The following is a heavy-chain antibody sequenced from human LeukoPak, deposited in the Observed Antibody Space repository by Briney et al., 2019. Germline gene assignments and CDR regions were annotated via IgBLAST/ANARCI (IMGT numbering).Heavy chain of an antibody. CDR3: AREAGYDILTGYYMVSYFDY. Sequence: SETLSLTCTVSGGSISSYYWSWIRQPPGKGLDWIGYIYYSGSTNYNPSLKSRVTISVDTSKNQFSLKLSSVTAADTAVYYCAREAGYDILTGYYMVSYFDYWGQGTLVTVSS. CDR2: IYYSGST. CDR1: GGSISSYY. J-gene: IGHJ4*02. D-gene: IGHD3-9*01. V-gene: IGHV4-59*01.